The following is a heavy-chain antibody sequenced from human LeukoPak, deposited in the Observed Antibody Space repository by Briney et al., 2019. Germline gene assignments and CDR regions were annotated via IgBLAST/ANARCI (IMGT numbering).Heavy chain of an antibody. V-gene: IGHV1-2*02. D-gene: IGHD3-22*01. CDR3: ARDQVGYYYDSSGPFDY. CDR1: GYTFTSYG. CDR2: INPNSGGT. J-gene: IGHJ4*02. Sequence: ASVKVSCKASGYTFTSYGINWVRQAPGQGLEWMGWINPNSGGTNYAQKFQGRVTMTRDTSISTAYMELSRLRSDDTAVYYCARDQVGYYYDSSGPFDYWGQGTLVTVSS.